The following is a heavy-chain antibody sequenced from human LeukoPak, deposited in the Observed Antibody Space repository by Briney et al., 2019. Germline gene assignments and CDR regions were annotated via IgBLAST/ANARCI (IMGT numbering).Heavy chain of an antibody. CDR1: GFSFSNCG. J-gene: IGHJ6*04. D-gene: IGHD3-10*02. V-gene: IGHV3-30*18. Sequence: GGSLRLSCAASGFSFSNCGMHWVRQAPGKGLERVAFITYHGGNKSYADSVKGRFTISRDNSKNTLYLQMNSLRREDTAVYYCAELGITMIGGVWGKGTTVTISS. CDR2: ITYHGGNK. CDR3: AELGITMIGGV.